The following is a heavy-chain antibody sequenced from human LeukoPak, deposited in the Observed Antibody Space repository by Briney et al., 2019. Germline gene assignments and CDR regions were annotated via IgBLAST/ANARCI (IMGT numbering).Heavy chain of an antibody. J-gene: IGHJ6*02. CDR3: ARSRGYCSSTSCYADYYYGMDV. V-gene: IGHV1-2*02. Sequence: GASVKVSCKASGYTFTGYYMHWVRQAPGQGLEWMGWINPNSGGTNYAQKFQGRVTMTRDTSISTAYMELSRLRSDDTAVYYCARSRGYCSSTSCYADYYYGMDVWGQGTTVTVSS. CDR1: GYTFTGYY. D-gene: IGHD2-2*01. CDR2: INPNSGGT.